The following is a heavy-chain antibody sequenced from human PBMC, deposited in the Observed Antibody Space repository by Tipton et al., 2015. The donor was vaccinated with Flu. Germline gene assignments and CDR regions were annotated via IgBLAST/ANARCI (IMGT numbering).Heavy chain of an antibody. J-gene: IGHJ3*01. CDR2: VNHSGGT. CDR3: AGAILVTPDAFDV. CDR1: GGSFSAYY. V-gene: IGHV4-34*01. Sequence: LRLSCTISGGSFSAYYWSWIRQSPGKGLEWIGEVNHSGGTNYNPSLKGRVTISLDTSKNHFSLGLSSVTAADTAVYYCAGAILVTPDAFDVWGQGTMVTVSS. D-gene: IGHD2-21*02.